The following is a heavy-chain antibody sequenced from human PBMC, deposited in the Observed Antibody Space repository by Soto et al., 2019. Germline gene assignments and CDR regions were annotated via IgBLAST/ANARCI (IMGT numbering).Heavy chain of an antibody. D-gene: IGHD1-26*01. Sequence: VGSLRLSCAASGFPFSTYNMNWVRQAPGKGLEWVSSITSSSRDTYYADSVKGRFTISRDNAKNSLYLHMSSLRAEDTAVYYCARPYSGSYSFDYWGQGTLVTVSS. CDR2: ITSSSRDT. J-gene: IGHJ4*02. CDR3: ARPYSGSYSFDY. V-gene: IGHV3-21*01. CDR1: GFPFSTYN.